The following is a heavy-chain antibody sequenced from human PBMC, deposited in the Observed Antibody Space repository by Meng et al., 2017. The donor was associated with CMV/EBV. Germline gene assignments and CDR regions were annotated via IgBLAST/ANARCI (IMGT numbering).Heavy chain of an antibody. CDR3: ARGKFYYDSSGYYAFYH. CDR1: GFTFSSYE. V-gene: IGHV3-48*03. J-gene: IGHJ5*02. CDR2: ISSSGDTT. D-gene: IGHD3-22*01. Sequence: GGSLRLSCAASGFTFSSYEMNWVRQAPGKGLEWDSYISSSGDTTYYADSVRGRFTISRDNARNSLFLQMNSLRAEDTAVYYCARGKFYYDSSGYYAFYHWGQGTRVTVSS.